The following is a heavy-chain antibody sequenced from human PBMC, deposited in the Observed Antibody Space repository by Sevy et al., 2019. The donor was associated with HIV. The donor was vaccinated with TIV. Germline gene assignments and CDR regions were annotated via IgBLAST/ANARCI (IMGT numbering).Heavy chain of an antibody. CDR3: AKDRRYGDIGLFDY. Sequence: GWSLRLSCAASGFTFSSYAMSWVRQAPGKGLEWVSVFSSSGGNTYYADSVKGRFTISRDNSKNTLYLQMNSLRAEDTAVYYCAKDRRYGDIGLFDYWGQGTLVTVSS. CDR1: GFTFSSYA. V-gene: IGHV3-23*01. J-gene: IGHJ4*02. D-gene: IGHD4-17*01. CDR2: FSSSGGNT.